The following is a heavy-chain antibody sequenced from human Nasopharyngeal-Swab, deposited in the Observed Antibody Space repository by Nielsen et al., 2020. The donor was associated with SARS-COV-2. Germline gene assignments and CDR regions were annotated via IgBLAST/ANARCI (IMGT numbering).Heavy chain of an antibody. D-gene: IGHD2-2*02. CDR2: TSYQGSNT. CDR3: AKTPYEVLYQGLVDY. V-gene: IGHV3-30*18. CDR1: GFTFSRYG. Sequence: GGSLRLSCVASGFTFSRYGMHWVRQAPGKGLEWVAITSYQGSNTYYADSVKGRFTISRDNSKNTLYLQMNSLRAEDTAMYYCAKTPYEVLYQGLVDYWGQGTLVTVSS. J-gene: IGHJ4*02.